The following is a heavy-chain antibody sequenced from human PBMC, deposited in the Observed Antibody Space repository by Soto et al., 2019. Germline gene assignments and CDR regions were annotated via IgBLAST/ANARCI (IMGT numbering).Heavy chain of an antibody. D-gene: IGHD2-15*01. CDR2: IYYSGST. V-gene: IGHV4-59*01. Sequence: SETLSLTCTVSGGSISSSYWSWIRQPPGKGLEWIGYIYYSGSTNYNPSLKSRVTISVDTSKNQFSLKLSSVTAADTAVYYCARDHCSGGSCYPHRFDYWGQGALVTVSS. CDR1: GGSISSSY. CDR3: ARDHCSGGSCYPHRFDY. J-gene: IGHJ4*02.